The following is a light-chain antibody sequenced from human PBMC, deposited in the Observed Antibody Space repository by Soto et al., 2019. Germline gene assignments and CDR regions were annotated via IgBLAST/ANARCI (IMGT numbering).Light chain of an antibody. Sequence: QSALTQPRSVSGSPGQSVAISCTGTSSDVGAYKYVSWYQQHPGKAPKLMIFDFNKRPSGVPDRFSASKSGNTASLTITGLQAEDEADYYCCSHAGSYPLVFGGGTKVTVL. J-gene: IGLJ2*01. CDR1: SSDVGAYKY. V-gene: IGLV2-11*01. CDR2: DFN. CDR3: CSHAGSYPLV.